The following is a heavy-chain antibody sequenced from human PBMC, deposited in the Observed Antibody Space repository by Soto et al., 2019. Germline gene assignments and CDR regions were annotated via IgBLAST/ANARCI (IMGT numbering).Heavy chain of an antibody. CDR2: ISYDGGNK. V-gene: IGHV3-30*14. J-gene: IGHJ4*02. D-gene: IGHD3-10*01. Sequence: QVQLVESGGGVVQPGTSLRLSCAASGFTFSSHAMHWVRQAPGKGLEWVALISYDGGNKDYTDSVKGRFTIPRDDSKNTLYLHMNSLRSEDTAVYYSASACHYYGSGSYSDFDYWGQGTLVTVSS. CDR3: ASACHYYGSGSYSDFDY. CDR1: GFTFSSHA.